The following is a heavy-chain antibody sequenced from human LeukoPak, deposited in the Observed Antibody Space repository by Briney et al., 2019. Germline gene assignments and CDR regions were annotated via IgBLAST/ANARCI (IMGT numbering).Heavy chain of an antibody. CDR3: AKAPLRFLEWLQDYYYYYYMDV. V-gene: IGHV3-53*01. J-gene: IGHJ6*03. Sequence: GGSLRLSCAASGFTVSSNYMSWVRQAPGKGLEWVSVIYSGGSTYYADSVKGRFTISRDNSKNTLYLQMNSLRAEDTAVYYCAKAPLRFLEWLQDYYYYYYMDVWGKGTTVTVSS. D-gene: IGHD3-3*01. CDR2: IYSGGST. CDR1: GFTVSSNY.